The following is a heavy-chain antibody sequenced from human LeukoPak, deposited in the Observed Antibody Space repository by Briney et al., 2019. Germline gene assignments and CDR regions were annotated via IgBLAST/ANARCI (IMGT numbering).Heavy chain of an antibody. Sequence: SETLSLTCTVSGGSIGSYFWSWIRQPPGKGLEWIGYIYYSGSTNYNPSLKSRVTISIDTPKNQFSLKLSSVTAADTSVYYCARGVVVVPAGDRYYFDYWGKGALDTVSS. CDR3: ARGVVVVPAGDRYYFDY. D-gene: IGHD2-2*01. J-gene: IGHJ4*02. V-gene: IGHV4-59*01. CDR1: GGSIGSYF. CDR2: IYYSGST.